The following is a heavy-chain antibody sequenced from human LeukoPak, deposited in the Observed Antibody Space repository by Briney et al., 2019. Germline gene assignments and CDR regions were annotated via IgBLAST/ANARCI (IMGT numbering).Heavy chain of an antibody. CDR2: IWYDGSNK. Sequence: GGSLRLSCAASGLTFSSYGMHWVRQAPGKGLEWVALIWYDGSNKYYADSVKGRLTISRDNSKNTLYLQMNSPRAEDTAVYYCAREGPRGNSQFDYWGQGTLVTVSS. CDR3: AREGPRGNSQFDY. V-gene: IGHV3-33*08. CDR1: GLTFSSYG. J-gene: IGHJ4*02. D-gene: IGHD2/OR15-2a*01.